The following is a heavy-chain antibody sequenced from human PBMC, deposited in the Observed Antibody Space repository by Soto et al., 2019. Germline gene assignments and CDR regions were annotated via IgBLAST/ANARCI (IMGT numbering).Heavy chain of an antibody. CDR2: IIPIFGTA. J-gene: IGHJ3*02. CDR1: GGTFSSYA. D-gene: IGHD3-22*01. CDR3: ARETDHISDSSGYYYINDAFNI. Sequence: SVKVSCKASGGTFSSYAISWVRQAPGQGLEWMGGIIPIFGTANYAQKFQGRVTITADESTSTAYMELSSLRSEDTAVYYCARETDHISDSSGYYYINDAFNIWAQGTMATVS. V-gene: IGHV1-69*13.